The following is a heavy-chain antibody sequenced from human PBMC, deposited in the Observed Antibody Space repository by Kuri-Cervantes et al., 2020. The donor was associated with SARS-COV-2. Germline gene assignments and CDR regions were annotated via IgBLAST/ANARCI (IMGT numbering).Heavy chain of an antibody. CDR2: ISSSSSYI. D-gene: IGHD4-17*01. CDR1: GFTFSSYS. J-gene: IGHJ3*02. Sequence: GESLKISCAASGFTFSSYSMNWVRQAPGKGLEWVSSISSSSSYIYYADSVKGRFTISRDNAKNSLYLQMNSLRAEDTAVYYCARSDYGDYGRGDAFDIWGQGTMVTVSS. CDR3: ARSDYGDYGRGDAFDI. V-gene: IGHV3-21*01.